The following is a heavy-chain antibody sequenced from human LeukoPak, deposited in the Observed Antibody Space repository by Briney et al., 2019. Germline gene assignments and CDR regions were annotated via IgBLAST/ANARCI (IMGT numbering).Heavy chain of an antibody. V-gene: IGHV1-69*13. CDR1: GYTFSSYA. CDR3: ARDRRMVRGVTTYYGMDV. Sequence: SVKVSCKASGYTFSSYAISWVRQAPGQGLEWMGGIIPIFGTANYAQEFQGRVTITADESTSTAYMELSSLRSVDTAVYYCARDRRMVRGVTTYYGMDVWGQGTTVTVSS. J-gene: IGHJ6*02. D-gene: IGHD3-10*01. CDR2: IIPIFGTA.